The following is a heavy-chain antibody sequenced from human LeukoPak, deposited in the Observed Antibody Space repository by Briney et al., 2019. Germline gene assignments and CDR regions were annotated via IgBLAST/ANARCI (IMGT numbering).Heavy chain of an antibody. J-gene: IGHJ5*02. V-gene: IGHV3-23*01. D-gene: IGHD3-22*01. CDR2: ISGSGGST. CDR1: GFTFSSYV. CDR3: AKLPMIVVVVGWFDP. Sequence: GGSLRLSCAASGFTFSSYVMSWVRQAPGKGLEWVSAISGSGGSTYYADSVKGRFTISRDNSKNTLYLQMNSLRAEDTAVYYCAKLPMIVVVVGWFDPWGQGTLVTVSS.